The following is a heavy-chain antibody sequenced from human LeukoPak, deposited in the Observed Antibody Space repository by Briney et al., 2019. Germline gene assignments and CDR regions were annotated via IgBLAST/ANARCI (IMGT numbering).Heavy chain of an antibody. V-gene: IGHV1-8*01. J-gene: IGHJ5*02. Sequence: ASVKVSCKASGYTFTSYDINWVRQATGQGLEWMGWMNPNSGNTGYAQKFQGRVTMIRNTSISTAYMELSSLRSEDTAVYYCASSSGWYEYNWFDPWGQGTLVTVSS. D-gene: IGHD6-19*01. CDR3: ASSSGWYEYNWFDP. CDR2: MNPNSGNT. CDR1: GYTFTSYD.